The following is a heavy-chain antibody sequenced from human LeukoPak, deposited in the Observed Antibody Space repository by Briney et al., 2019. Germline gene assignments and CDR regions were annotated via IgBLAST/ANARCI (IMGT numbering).Heavy chain of an antibody. CDR2: IGGSGADT. D-gene: IGHD3-10*01. Sequence: PGGSLRLSCAASGFTFSSYALSWVRQAPGKGLEWVSTIGGSGADTYYADSVKGRFTISRDNSKNTLYLQMNSLRAEDTAVYYCARVREVYGSGSPYGMDVWGQGTTVTVSS. J-gene: IGHJ6*02. V-gene: IGHV3-23*01. CDR1: GFTFSSYA. CDR3: ARVREVYGSGSPYGMDV.